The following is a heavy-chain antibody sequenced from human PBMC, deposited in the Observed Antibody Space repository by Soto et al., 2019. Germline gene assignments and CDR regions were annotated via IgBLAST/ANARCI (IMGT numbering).Heavy chain of an antibody. D-gene: IGHD2-2*01. CDR1: GFTFSNAW. V-gene: IGHV3-15*01. J-gene: IGHJ3*02. Sequence: EVQLVESGGGLVKPGGSLRLSCAASGFTFSNAWMSWVRQAPGKGLEWVGRIKSKTDGGTTDYAAPVKGRFTISRDDSKNTPYLQMNSLKTEDTAVYYCTTLYCSSTSCYSRAFGNDAFDIWGQGTMVTVSS. CDR3: TTLYCSSTSCYSRAFGNDAFDI. CDR2: IKSKTDGGTT.